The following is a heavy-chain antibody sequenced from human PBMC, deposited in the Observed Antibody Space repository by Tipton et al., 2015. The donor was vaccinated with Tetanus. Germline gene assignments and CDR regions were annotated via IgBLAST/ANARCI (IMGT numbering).Heavy chain of an antibody. Sequence: SLRLSCAASGFTFSDYSMNWVRQAPGKGLEWVSSISGSSNYINYADSVKGRFTISRANARNSLYLQMSNLRAEDTAVYSCARGMAEASNCGGDCYSDYWGQGTLVTVSS. CDR3: ARGMAEASNCGGDCYSDY. CDR2: ISGSSNYI. CDR1: GFTFSDYS. D-gene: IGHD2-21*02. V-gene: IGHV3-21*04. J-gene: IGHJ4*02.